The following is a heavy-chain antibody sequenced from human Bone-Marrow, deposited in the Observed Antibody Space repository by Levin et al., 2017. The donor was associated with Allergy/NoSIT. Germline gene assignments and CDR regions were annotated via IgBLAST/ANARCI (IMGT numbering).Heavy chain of an antibody. CDR3: ARGGGDSSSSQDFDF. CDR2: VHYSGST. D-gene: IGHD6-6*01. CDR1: GASISSYY. J-gene: IGHJ4*02. Sequence: PSETLSLTCTVSGASISSYYWDWIRQPPGKGLEWIGYVHYSGSTSYNPSLQSRVSMSVDTSKNQFSLKVISVTAADTAVYYCARGGGDSSSSQDFDFWGQGTLVTVSS. V-gene: IGHV4-59*01.